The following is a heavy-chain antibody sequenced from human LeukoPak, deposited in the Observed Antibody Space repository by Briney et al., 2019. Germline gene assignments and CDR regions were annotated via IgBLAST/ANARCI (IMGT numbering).Heavy chain of an antibody. CDR3: ARGRDSYDSSGAFDY. J-gene: IGHJ4*02. CDR1: GGSISSYY. Sequence: SETLSLTCSVSGGSISSYYWSWIRQPPGKGLEWIGYIYYSGSTNYNPSLKSRVTMSVDTSKNQFSLKRSSVTAADTAVYYCARGRDSYDSSGAFDYWGQGTLVTVSS. CDR2: IYYSGST. V-gene: IGHV4-59*01. D-gene: IGHD3-22*01.